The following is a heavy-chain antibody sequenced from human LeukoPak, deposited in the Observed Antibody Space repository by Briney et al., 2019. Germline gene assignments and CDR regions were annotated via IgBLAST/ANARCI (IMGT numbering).Heavy chain of an antibody. V-gene: IGHV1-18*01. CDR3: GRSFGNYYGSGTPPLYFDY. CDR2: ISAYNGNT. CDR1: GYTFTNYG. J-gene: IGHJ4*02. D-gene: IGHD3-10*01. Sequence: GASVKVCCKTSGYTFTNYGISWVRQAPGQGLEWMGWISAYNGNTNYPQKFQARVTMTTDTSTSIAYIELRSLRYDDTAVYFCGRSFGNYYGSGTPPLYFDYWGQGTLVIVSS.